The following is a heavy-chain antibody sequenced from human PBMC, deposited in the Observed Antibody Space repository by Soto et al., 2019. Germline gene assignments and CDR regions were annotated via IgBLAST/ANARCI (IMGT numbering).Heavy chain of an antibody. Sequence: QVQLVESGGGVVQPGRSLGLSCADSVFTFSSYGMHWVRQAPGRGLEWVAVISYHGSLQYYADSVRGRFTISRDNSKNTLYLHMHGLTAEDTAVYYCAKELAEATNTSSFYDYWGQGTLVTVSS. D-gene: IGHD3-3*02. CDR2: ISYHGSLQ. V-gene: IGHV3-30*18. J-gene: IGHJ4*02. CDR3: AKELAEATNTSSFYDY. CDR1: VFTFSSYG.